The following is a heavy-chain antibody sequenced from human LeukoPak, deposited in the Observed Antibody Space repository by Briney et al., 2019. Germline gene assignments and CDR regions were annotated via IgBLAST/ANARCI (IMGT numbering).Heavy chain of an antibody. CDR3: ARHGPLRGFDP. Sequence: SETLSLTRSVSGGSISNTYTYYWGWVRQPPGKGLEWIGTIYYSGSAYYNPSLKSRVTISVDTSSNQFSLNLISVTAADTAVYYCARHGPLRGFDPWGQGTLVTVSS. CDR1: GGSISNTYTYY. CDR2: IYYSGSA. J-gene: IGHJ5*02. V-gene: IGHV4-39*01.